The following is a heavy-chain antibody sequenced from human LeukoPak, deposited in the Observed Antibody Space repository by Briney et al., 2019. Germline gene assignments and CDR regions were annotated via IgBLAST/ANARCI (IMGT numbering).Heavy chain of an antibody. CDR1: GFTFSSYE. V-gene: IGHV3-48*03. D-gene: IGHD2-21*02. Sequence: GGSLRLSCAASGFTFSSYEMNWVRQAPGKGLEWVSYISSSGSTIYYADSVKGRFTISRDNAKNSLYLQMNSLRAEDTAVYYCARDRRRQIVVVTATNDAFDIWGQGTMVTVSS. CDR2: ISSSGSTI. CDR3: ARDRRRQIVVVTATNDAFDI. J-gene: IGHJ3*02.